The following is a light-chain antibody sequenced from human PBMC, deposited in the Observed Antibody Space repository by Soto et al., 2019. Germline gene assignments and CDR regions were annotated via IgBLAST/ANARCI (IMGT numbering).Light chain of an antibody. CDR2: DVS. J-gene: IGLJ1*01. Sequence: QYALTQPRSVSGSPGQSVTISCTGTSSDVGGYNYVSWYQQHPGKAPKLMIYDVSKRPSGVPDRFSGSKSGNTASLTISGLQAEDEAAYYCCSYAGSYTFVFGTGTKLTVL. CDR3: CSYAGSYTFV. CDR1: SSDVGGYNY. V-gene: IGLV2-11*01.